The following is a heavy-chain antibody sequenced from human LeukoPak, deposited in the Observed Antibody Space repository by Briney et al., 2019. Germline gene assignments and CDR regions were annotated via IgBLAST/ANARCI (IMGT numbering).Heavy chain of an antibody. J-gene: IGHJ6*02. CDR1: GFTFSYYY. CDR2: ISSSSSYT. Sequence: GGSLRLSCAASGFTFSYYYMSWIRQAPGKGLEWVSYISSSSSYTNYADSVKGRFTISRDNAKNSLFLQMNSLRAEDTAVYYCARAVDSSGNYGMDVWGQGTTVTVSS. D-gene: IGHD3-22*01. CDR3: ARAVDSSGNYGMDV. V-gene: IGHV3-11*06.